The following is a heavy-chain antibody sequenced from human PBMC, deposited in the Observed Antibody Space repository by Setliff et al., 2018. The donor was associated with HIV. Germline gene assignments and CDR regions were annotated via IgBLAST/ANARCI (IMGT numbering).Heavy chain of an antibody. J-gene: IGHJ3*02. CDR2: ISVFNGDT. Sequence: GASVKVSCKASGYNFINYGISWVRQAPGQGLEWMGWISVFNGDTTYAQNLQGRFTMTSDTSTATAYMELRNLRADDTAVYYCARGYWERKDSIGDAFDIWGQGTMVTVSS. CDR1: GYNFINYG. V-gene: IGHV1-18*01. CDR3: ARGYWERKDSIGDAFDI. D-gene: IGHD1-26*01.